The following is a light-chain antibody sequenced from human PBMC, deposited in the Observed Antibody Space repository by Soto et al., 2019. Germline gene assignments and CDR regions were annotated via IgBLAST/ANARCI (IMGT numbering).Light chain of an antibody. Sequence: DIQMPQSPSSLSASVADRVTITCHASQNINNYGNWYQQKPGRAPKLLIYDASNVEAGVPSRFRGSGAGTDFTFTISRLQPEDIATYYCQQYENLPTFGQGTQLEIK. CDR3: QQYENLPT. CDR1: QNINNY. CDR2: DAS. J-gene: IGKJ5*01. V-gene: IGKV1-33*01.